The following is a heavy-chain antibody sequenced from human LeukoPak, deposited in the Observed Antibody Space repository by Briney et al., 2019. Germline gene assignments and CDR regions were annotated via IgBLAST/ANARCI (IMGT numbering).Heavy chain of an antibody. J-gene: IGHJ6*03. CDR2: ISAYNGNT. D-gene: IGHD3-10*01. V-gene: IGHV1-18*01. CDR3: ARGVGVRGGQPWGYYYYMEV. CDR1: GYTFTSCG. Sequence: ASVKVSCKASGYTFTSCGISWVRQAPGQGLEGRGWISAYNGNTNYAQKLQGRVTMTTDTSTSTAYMQLRSLRSDHTAVYYCARGVGVRGGQPWGYYYYMEVWGKGTTVTVSS.